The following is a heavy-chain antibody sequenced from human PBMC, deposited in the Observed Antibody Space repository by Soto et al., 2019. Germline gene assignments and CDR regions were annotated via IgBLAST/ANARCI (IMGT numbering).Heavy chain of an antibody. Sequence: GGSLRLSCAASGFTFSNYAMSWVRQAPGKGLEWVSAISGGGGTTYYADSVKGRFTISRDNSKNTLYLQMNSLRAEDTAVYYCAKTGSFANFDSWGQGTLVTVSS. V-gene: IGHV3-23*01. CDR2: ISGGGGTT. J-gene: IGHJ4*02. CDR1: GFTFSNYA. CDR3: AKTGSFANFDS. D-gene: IGHD3-10*01.